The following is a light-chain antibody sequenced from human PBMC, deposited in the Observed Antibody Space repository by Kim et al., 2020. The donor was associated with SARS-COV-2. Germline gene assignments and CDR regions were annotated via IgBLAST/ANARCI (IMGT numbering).Light chain of an antibody. V-gene: IGLV10-54*01. CDR3: SAWDISLNAWV. CDR1: NNNVGNQE. J-gene: IGLJ3*02. Sequence: QTATLTCTGNNNNVGNQEAAWLQQHQGHPPKLLSYRDNDRPSGISERLSASRSGNTASLTISGLQPEDEADYYCSAWDISLNAWVFGGGTQLTVL. CDR2: RDN.